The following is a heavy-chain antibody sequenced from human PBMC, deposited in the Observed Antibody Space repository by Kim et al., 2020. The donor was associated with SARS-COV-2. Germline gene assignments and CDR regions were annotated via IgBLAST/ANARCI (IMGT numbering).Heavy chain of an antibody. CDR3: ARGDAFDI. CDR2: GSTL. Sequence: GSTLYYADSVKGRFTISRDNAKNSLYLQMNSLRAEDTAVYYCARGDAFDIWGQGTMVTVSS. V-gene: IGHV3-11*01. J-gene: IGHJ3*02.